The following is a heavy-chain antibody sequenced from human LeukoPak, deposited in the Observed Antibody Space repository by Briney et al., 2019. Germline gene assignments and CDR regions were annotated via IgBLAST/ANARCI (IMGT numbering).Heavy chain of an antibody. D-gene: IGHD1-26*01. Sequence: PSETLSLTCAVYGGSFSGYYWSWIRQPPGKGLEWIGEINHSGSTNYNPSLKSRVAISVDTSKTQFSLKLSSVTAADTAVYYCARGGRGAPTDYWGQGTLVTVSS. J-gene: IGHJ4*02. V-gene: IGHV4-34*01. CDR2: INHSGST. CDR3: ARGGRGAPTDY. CDR1: GGSFSGYY.